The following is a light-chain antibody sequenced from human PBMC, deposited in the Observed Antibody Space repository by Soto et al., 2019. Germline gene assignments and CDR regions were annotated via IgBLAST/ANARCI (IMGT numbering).Light chain of an antibody. J-gene: IGKJ1*01. Sequence: DIQMTQSPSSLSASVGDRVTITCLASQGISNYLAWYQQQPGKVPKLLIYVASTLQSGVPSRFSGSGYGTDFTLTISSLQPEDVATYYCQKYNSAALTFGQGTKVEIK. CDR3: QKYNSAALT. CDR1: QGISNY. V-gene: IGKV1-27*01. CDR2: VAS.